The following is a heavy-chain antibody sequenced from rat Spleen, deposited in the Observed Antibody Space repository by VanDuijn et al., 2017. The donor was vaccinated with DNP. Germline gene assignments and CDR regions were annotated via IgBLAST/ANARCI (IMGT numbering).Heavy chain of an antibody. J-gene: IGHJ2*01. CDR3: ATHDFHY. V-gene: IGHV5S13*01. CDR2: ISTGDGS. CDR1: GFTFSNYG. Sequence: EVQLVESGGGLVQPGRSLKVSCAASGFTFSNYGMAWVRQTPTKGLEWVASISTGDGSYYSDSVKGRFSISRDNTKSTLYLQMDTLRSEDTATYYCATHDFHYWGQGVMVSVSS.